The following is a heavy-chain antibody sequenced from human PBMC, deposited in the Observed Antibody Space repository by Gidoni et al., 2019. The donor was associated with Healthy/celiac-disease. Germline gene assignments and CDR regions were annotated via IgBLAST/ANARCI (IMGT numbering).Heavy chain of an antibody. V-gene: IGHV3-33*01. CDR3: ARNYYYGMDV. CDR2: IWYDVSNK. Sequence: QVQLVESGGGVVQPGRSLRLSCDASGFTCSSYGMHWVRQAPGKGLEWVSVIWYDVSNKYYADSVKGRFTISRDNSKNTLYLQMNSLRAEDTAVYYCARNYYYGMDVWGQGTTVTVSS. CDR1: GFTCSSYG. J-gene: IGHJ6*02.